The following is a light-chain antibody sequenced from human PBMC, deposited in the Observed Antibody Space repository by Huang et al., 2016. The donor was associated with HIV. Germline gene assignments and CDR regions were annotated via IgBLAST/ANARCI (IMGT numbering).Light chain of an antibody. CDR2: GAS. Sequence: IQLTQSPSSLSASVGDRVSITCRASLGISKYLAWYQQKPGKAPKLLIYGASTLQSGVPSRVSGSGSGTDFTLIISSLQPEDFATYYCQQVNSYPLTFGQGTRLEIK. CDR1: LGISKY. V-gene: IGKV1-9*01. CDR3: QQVNSYPLT. J-gene: IGKJ5*01.